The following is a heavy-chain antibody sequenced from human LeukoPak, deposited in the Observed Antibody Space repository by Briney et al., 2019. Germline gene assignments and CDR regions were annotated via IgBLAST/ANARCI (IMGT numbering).Heavy chain of an antibody. CDR2: ISSSSSTI. V-gene: IGHV3-48*01. D-gene: IGHD1-26*01. J-gene: IGHJ3*02. CDR1: GFTFSSYS. Sequence: GGALRLSCAASGFTFSSYSMNWVRQASGEGLERVSYISSSSSTIYYADSVKGRFTISRDNAKNSLYLQMNSLRAEDTAVYYWARDQGGAFDIWGQGTMVTVSS. CDR3: ARDQGGAFDI.